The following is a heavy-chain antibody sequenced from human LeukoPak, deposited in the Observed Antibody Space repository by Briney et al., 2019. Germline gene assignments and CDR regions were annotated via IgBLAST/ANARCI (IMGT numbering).Heavy chain of an antibody. J-gene: IGHJ6*03. V-gene: IGHV4-59*08. Sequence: SETLSLTCTVSGGSISSYYWSWIRQPPGKGLEWIGYIYYSGSTNYNPSLKSRVTISVDTSKNQFSLKLSSVTAADTAVYYCARRVRSQSLYYYYYYYMDVWGKGTTVSISS. CDR3: ARRVRSQSLYYYYYYYMDV. CDR1: GGSISSYY. CDR2: IYYSGST.